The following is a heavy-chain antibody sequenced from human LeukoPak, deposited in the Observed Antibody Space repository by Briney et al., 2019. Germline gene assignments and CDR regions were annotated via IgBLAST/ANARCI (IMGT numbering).Heavy chain of an antibody. CDR1: GGSISSSSYY. CDR3: ARSQGSSGYYDEYYFDF. CDR2: IYYSGST. Sequence: SETLSLTCTVSGGSISSSSYYWGWIRQPPGKGLEWIGSIYYSGSTYYNPSLKSRVTISVDTSKNQFSLNLSSVTAADTAVYYCARSQGSSGYYDEYYFDFWGQGTLVTVSS. D-gene: IGHD3-22*01. V-gene: IGHV4-39*07. J-gene: IGHJ4*02.